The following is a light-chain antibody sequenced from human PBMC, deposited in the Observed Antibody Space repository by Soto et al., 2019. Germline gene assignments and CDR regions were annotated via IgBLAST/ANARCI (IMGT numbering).Light chain of an antibody. Sequence: DIQMTQSPPSLSASVGDRVIITCRTSQSIDNYLNWYQQKPGKAPKLLIYAASTLQSGVPSRFSASGSETQFTLTISILQPEDIATYYCQQSYTTLFTFGPGTQLDLK. CDR2: AAS. V-gene: IGKV1-39*01. J-gene: IGKJ3*01. CDR1: QSIDNY. CDR3: QQSYTTLFT.